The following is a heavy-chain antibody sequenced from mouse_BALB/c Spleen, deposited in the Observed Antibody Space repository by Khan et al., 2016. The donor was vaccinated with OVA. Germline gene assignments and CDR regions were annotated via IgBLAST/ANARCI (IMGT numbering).Heavy chain of an antibody. J-gene: IGHJ3*01. D-gene: IGHD1-2*01. CDR2: INPSNGYT. Sequence: QVQLKESGAELARPGASVKMSCKASGYTFTSYTIHWLKKRPGQGLEWIGYINPSNGYTNYNQQFKDKATLTTDKSSTSAYLQLTSLTSDSSAIYNCVRGGASHRGDGWMDYGGQETLVTVCA. V-gene: IGHV1-4*01. CDR1: GYTFTSYT. CDR3: VRGGASHRGDGWMDY.